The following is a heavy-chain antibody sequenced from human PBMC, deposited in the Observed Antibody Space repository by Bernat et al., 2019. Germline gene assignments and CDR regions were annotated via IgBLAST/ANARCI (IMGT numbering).Heavy chain of an antibody. CDR2: IRSKAYGGTT. Sequence: EVQLVESGGGLVQPGRFLRLSCTASGFTFGDYAMSWFRQAPGKGLEWVGFIRSKAYGGTTEYAASVKGRFTISRDDSKSIAYLQMNSLKTEDTAVYYCTRVGPYCGGDCYDNWFDPWGQGTLVTVSS. CDR3: TRVGPYCGGDCYDNWFDP. J-gene: IGHJ5*02. CDR1: GFTFGDYA. D-gene: IGHD2-21*02. V-gene: IGHV3-49*03.